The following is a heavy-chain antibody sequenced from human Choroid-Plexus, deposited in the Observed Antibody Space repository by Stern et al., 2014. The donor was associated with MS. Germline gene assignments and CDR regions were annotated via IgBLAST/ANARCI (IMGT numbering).Heavy chain of an antibody. J-gene: IGHJ6*02. V-gene: IGHV5-51*01. CDR1: GYTFGDYW. CDR3: ARHQPAATFAMDV. D-gene: IGHD2-2*01. CDR2: IFPADSDS. Sequence: EVQLVESGAEVKKPGESLKISCKGSGYTFGDYWIGWVRQKPGKGLEWMGTIFPADSDSRYSPSFEGQVTISADESISTAFLQSSSLKASDTGIYYCARHQPAATFAMDVWGQGTTVIVSS.